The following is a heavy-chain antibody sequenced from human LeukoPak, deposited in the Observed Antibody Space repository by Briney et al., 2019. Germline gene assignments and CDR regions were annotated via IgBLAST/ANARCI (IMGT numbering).Heavy chain of an antibody. Sequence: GGSLRLSCAASGITFSNAWMTWVRQAPGTGLEWVGRVKSKTDGGTTDYAAPVKGRFTISRDNANNSLYLQMNSLRDEDTAVYYCARARRYRSSWYHDYWGQGSLVTVSS. D-gene: IGHD6-13*01. CDR2: VKSKTDGGTT. CDR1: GITFSNAW. CDR3: ARARRYRSSWYHDY. V-gene: IGHV3-15*01. J-gene: IGHJ4*02.